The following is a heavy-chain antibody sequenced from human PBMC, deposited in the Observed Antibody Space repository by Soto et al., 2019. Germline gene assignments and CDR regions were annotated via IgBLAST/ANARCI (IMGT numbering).Heavy chain of an antibody. Sequence: EVQVVESGGGLVQPGGSLRLSCAASGFTFRSYAMHWVRQAPGKGLEYVSTISRNGGSTYYANSVKGRFTISRDNSKNTLYLQMGSLRAEDMAVYYSAREGGSYYFDYWGQGTLVTVSS. D-gene: IGHD1-26*01. CDR3: AREGGSYYFDY. CDR1: GFTFRSYA. J-gene: IGHJ4*02. V-gene: IGHV3-64*01. CDR2: ISRNGGST.